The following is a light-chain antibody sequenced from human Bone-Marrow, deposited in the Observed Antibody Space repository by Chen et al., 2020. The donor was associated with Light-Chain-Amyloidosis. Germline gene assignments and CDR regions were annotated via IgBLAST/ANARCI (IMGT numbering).Light chain of an antibody. CDR1: QTISSNY. CDR3: HQYGTSPLT. V-gene: IGKV3-20*01. CDR2: GSS. J-gene: IGKJ4*01. Sequence: EIVLTQSPGTLSLSPGEGANLSCRASQTISSNYLTWYQQKFGQAPRLLIYGSSSRATGIPDRFTGSGSGTDFTLTINRLEPEDFAMYYCHQYGTSPLTFGGVTKVEIK.